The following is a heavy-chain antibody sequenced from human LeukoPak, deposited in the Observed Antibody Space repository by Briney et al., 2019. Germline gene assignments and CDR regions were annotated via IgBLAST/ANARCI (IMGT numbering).Heavy chain of an antibody. CDR3: ARDGGNAVAGLARD. Sequence: GGSRRLSCAASGFTFSSYGMHWVRQAPGKGLEWVAVIWYDGSNKYYADSVKGRFTISRDNSKNTLYLQMNSLRTEDTAVYHCARDGGNAVAGLARDWGQGTMVTVSS. J-gene: IGHJ3*01. D-gene: IGHD6-19*01. CDR1: GFTFSSYG. CDR2: IWYDGSNK. V-gene: IGHV3-33*01.